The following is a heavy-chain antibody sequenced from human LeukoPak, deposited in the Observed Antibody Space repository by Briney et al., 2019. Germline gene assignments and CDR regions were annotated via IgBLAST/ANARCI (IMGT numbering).Heavy chain of an antibody. V-gene: IGHV4-4*02. CDR2: IYHSGST. CDR1: GGSISSSNW. Sequence: PSGTLSLTSAVSGGSISSSNWWRWVRQPPRKGLEWIGEIYHSGSTNYNPSLKSRVTISVDKSKNQFSLKLSSVTAADTAVYYCAREEFVLSSGWYIDSWGQGTLVTVSS. D-gene: IGHD6-19*01. CDR3: AREEFVLSSGWYIDS. J-gene: IGHJ4*02.